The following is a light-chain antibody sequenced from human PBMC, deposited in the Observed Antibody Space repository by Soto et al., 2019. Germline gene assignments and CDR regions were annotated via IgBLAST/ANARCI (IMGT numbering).Light chain of an antibody. V-gene: IGLV2-18*02. CDR3: NSYPTSSTYV. CDR2: DVT. Sequence: SVLTQPASVSGSPGQSITIACTGTSSDVGSYNRVSWYQQAPGTAPKLIIHDVTNRPSGVPDRFSGSKSGNTASLTISGLQTEDEADYYCNSYPTSSTYVFGTGTKVTVL. J-gene: IGLJ1*01. CDR1: SSDVGSYNR.